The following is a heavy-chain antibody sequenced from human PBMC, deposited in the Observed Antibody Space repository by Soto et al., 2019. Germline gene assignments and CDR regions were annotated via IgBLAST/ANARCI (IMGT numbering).Heavy chain of an antibody. CDR1: GFSFSSYA. Sequence: EVQLLDSGGGLVQPGGSLRLSCAASGFSFSSYAMVWVRQAPGKGLEWVSVISARGGSLYFAESVKGRFTISRENSKNVLSLEMNSMRAEATATYFCAEGSIEYSASVDNWGQGTLVVVSS. CDR2: ISARGGSL. CDR3: AEGSIEYSASVDN. V-gene: IGHV3-23*01. J-gene: IGHJ4*02. D-gene: IGHD5-12*01.